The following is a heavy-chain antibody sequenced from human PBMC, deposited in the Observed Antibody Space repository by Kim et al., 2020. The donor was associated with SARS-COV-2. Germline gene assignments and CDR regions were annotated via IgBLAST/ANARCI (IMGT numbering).Heavy chain of an antibody. D-gene: IGHD3-9*01. CDR2: IYYSGIT. CDR1: GGSISSNSCY. Sequence: SETLSLTCTVSGGSISSNSCYWGWIRQPPGKGLEWIGSIYYSGITYYNPSLKSRVTISVDTSKNQFFLKLSSVTAADTAVYYCERRYFDWSYQYGMDVWGQGTTVTVSS. CDR3: ERRYFDWSYQYGMDV. V-gene: IGHV4-39*01. J-gene: IGHJ6*02.